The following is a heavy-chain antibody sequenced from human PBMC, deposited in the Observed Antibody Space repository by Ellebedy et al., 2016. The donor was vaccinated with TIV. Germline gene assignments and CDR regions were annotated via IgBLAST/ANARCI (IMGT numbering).Heavy chain of an antibody. Sequence: LRLXCTVSGGSISSGGYYWSWIRQHPGKGLEWIGYIYYSGSTYYNPSLKSRVTISVDTSKNQFSLKLSSVTAADTAVYYCARTVTTRHFDYWGQGTLVTVSS. V-gene: IGHV4-31*03. CDR1: GGSISSGGYY. CDR3: ARTVTTRHFDY. CDR2: IYYSGST. D-gene: IGHD4-17*01. J-gene: IGHJ4*02.